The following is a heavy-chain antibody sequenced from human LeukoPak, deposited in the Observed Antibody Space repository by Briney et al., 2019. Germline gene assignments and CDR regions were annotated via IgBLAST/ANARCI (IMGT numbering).Heavy chain of an antibody. CDR3: ARQRGSDYVWGSYRPVYYFDY. Sequence: GESLKISCKGSGYSFTSYWIGWVRQMPGKGLEWMGIIYPGDSDTRYSPSFQGQVTISADKSISTAYLQWSSLKASDTAMYYCARQRGSDYVWGSYRPVYYFDYWGQGTLVTVSS. CDR1: GYSFTSYW. CDR2: IYPGDSDT. J-gene: IGHJ4*02. V-gene: IGHV5-51*01. D-gene: IGHD3-16*02.